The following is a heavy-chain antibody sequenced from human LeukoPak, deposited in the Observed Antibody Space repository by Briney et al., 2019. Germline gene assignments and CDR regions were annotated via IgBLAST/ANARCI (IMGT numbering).Heavy chain of an antibody. CDR1: GFTFGDYA. CDR3: TRGVLLWFGDPNWFDP. Sequence: GGSLRLSCTASGFTFGDYAMSWFRQAPGKGLEWVSFIRTKAYGETTQYAASVKGRFTISRDDSKSIAYLQMNSLKTEDTAVHYCTRGVLLWFGDPNWFDPWGQGTLVTVSS. J-gene: IGHJ5*02. CDR2: IRTKAYGETT. D-gene: IGHD3-10*01. V-gene: IGHV3-49*03.